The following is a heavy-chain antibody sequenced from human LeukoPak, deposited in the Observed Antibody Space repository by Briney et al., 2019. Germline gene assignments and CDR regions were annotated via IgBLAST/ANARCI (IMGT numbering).Heavy chain of an antibody. J-gene: IGHJ4*02. D-gene: IGHD3-22*01. CDR1: GFTFGDYA. CDR2: IRSKAYGGTT. CDR3: TRSYYYDSSGYEPPLVDY. V-gene: IGHV3-49*03. Sequence: GGSLRLSCTASGFTFGDYAMSWFRQAPGKGLEWVGFIRSKAYGGTTEYAASVKGRFTISRDDSKSIAYLQMNSLKTEDTAVYYCTRSYYYDSSGYEPPLVDYWGQGTLVTVSS.